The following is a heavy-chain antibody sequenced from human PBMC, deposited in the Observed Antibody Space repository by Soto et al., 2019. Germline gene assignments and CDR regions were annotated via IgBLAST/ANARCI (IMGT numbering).Heavy chain of an antibody. J-gene: IGHJ4*02. CDR1: GFTFSSYA. CDR2: ISGSGGST. Sequence: EVQLLESGGGLVQPGGSLRLSCAASGFTFSSYAMSWVRQAPGKGLEWVSSISGSGGSTYYADSVKGRFTISRDNSKNTLYLQMNSLRAEDRAVYYCAKDRSCISGIAARVFDYWGQGTLVTVSS. CDR3: AKDRSCISGIAARVFDY. D-gene: IGHD6-6*01. V-gene: IGHV3-23*01.